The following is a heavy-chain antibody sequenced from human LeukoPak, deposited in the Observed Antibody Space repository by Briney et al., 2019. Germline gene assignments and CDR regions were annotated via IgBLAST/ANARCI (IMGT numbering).Heavy chain of an antibody. Sequence: KPGGSLRLSCAASGLTFSDYYMSWIRQAPGKGLEWVSYISSSGTNIYYADSVKGRFTISRDNAKNSLYLQMNSLRAEDTAVYFCARWDSSGCLDYWGQGTLVTVSS. V-gene: IGHV3-11*01. CDR1: GLTFSDYY. D-gene: IGHD3-22*01. CDR3: ARWDSSGCLDY. CDR2: ISSSGTNI. J-gene: IGHJ4*02.